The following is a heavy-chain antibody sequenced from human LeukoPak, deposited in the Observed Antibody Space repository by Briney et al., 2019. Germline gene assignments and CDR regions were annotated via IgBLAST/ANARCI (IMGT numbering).Heavy chain of an antibody. V-gene: IGHV3-11*04. CDR2: ISSSGSTI. D-gene: IGHD3-10*01. CDR3: ARVNDYDSGSLYRPIDY. CDR1: GFTFSDYY. Sequence: GGSLRLSCAASGFTFSDYYMSWIRQAPGKGLEWVSYISSSGSTIYYADSVKGRFTISRDNVKNSLYLQMSSLRAEDTAVYSCARVNDYDSGSLYRPIDYWGQGTLVTVSS. J-gene: IGHJ4*02.